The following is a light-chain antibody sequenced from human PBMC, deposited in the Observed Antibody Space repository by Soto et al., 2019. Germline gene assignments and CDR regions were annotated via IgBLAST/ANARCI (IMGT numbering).Light chain of an antibody. CDR1: SSDIGAYNF. CDR2: DVN. J-gene: IGLJ1*01. CDR3: SSYTSSSTRV. Sequence: VLTHPASVSGSTGQSITISCTGTSSDIGAYNFVSWYQQHPGKAPKLMLYDVNIRPSGVSNRFSGSKSGNTASLTISGLQAEDEADYYCSSYTSSSTRVFGTGTKVTVL. V-gene: IGLV2-14*03.